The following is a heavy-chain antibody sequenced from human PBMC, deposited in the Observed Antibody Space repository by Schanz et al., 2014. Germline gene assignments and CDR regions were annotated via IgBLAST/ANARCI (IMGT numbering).Heavy chain of an antibody. CDR2: IGVDGTTT. J-gene: IGHJ6*03. CDR3: AKGPYYYYYMDV. CDR1: GFTFSSYA. Sequence: PGGSLRLSCAASGFTFSSYAMTWVRQIPGKGLEWVSVIGVDGTTTYYADSVKGRFTISGDSSKYTVYLQMNSLRADDTAVYYCAKGPYYYYYMDVWGNGTTVTVSS. V-gene: IGHV3-23*01.